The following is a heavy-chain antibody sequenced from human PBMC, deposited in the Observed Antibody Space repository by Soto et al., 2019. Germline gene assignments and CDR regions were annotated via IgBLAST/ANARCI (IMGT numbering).Heavy chain of an antibody. D-gene: IGHD6-19*01. CDR1: GFNFKKFA. Sequence: ILSCEASGFNFKKFAMGWVRQAPGEGLEWVSGISCCGGSTFYADSVKGRFSLARDDSKNTLSLQLNSLRVEDTAHYYCAKADGEQWLIPHLDNWGQGTQVT. CDR2: ISCCGGST. V-gene: IGHV3-23*01. CDR3: AKADGEQWLIPHLDN. J-gene: IGHJ1*01.